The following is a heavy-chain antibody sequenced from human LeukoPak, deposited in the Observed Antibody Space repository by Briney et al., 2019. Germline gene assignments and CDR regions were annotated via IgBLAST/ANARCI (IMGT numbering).Heavy chain of an antibody. V-gene: IGHV3-7*03. CDR3: ARGLMF. CDR1: GFIFSKYW. J-gene: IGHJ4*02. D-gene: IGHD3-10*02. CDR2: INQDGSAK. Sequence: GGSLRLSCAASGFIFSKYWMSWVRQAPGKGLEWVANINQDGSAKYYVDSVKGRFTISRDNAKNSLSLQMNSLRAEDTAVYYCARGLMFWGQGTLVTVSS.